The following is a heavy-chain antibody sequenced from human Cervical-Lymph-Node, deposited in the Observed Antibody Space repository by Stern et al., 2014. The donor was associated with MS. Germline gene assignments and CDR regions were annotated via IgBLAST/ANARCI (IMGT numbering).Heavy chain of an antibody. CDR2: IDYSGST. J-gene: IGHJ5*01. D-gene: IGHD2-2*01. V-gene: IGHV4-59*01. CDR1: GGSIYNYY. CDR3: ARALRNAYTWFDP. Sequence: QVQLQESGPGLVKPSETLSLTCTVSGGSIYNYYWTWIRQPPGKGLEWIGHIDYSGSTNYNPSLESRVTMSVDSYKNEFSLILTSVTAADTAVYYCARALRNAYTWFDPWGQGTLVTVSS.